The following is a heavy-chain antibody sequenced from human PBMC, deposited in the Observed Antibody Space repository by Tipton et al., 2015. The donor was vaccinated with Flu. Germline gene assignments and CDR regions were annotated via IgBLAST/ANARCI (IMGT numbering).Heavy chain of an antibody. J-gene: IGHJ4*02. D-gene: IGHD2-21*01. CDR3: ARAVGGGDAY. Sequence: SLRLSCAASGFTFSDYWMHWVRQVPGKGLVWVACVNGDGSRTIYADSVKGRFTISRDNARNTQYLQMNNLKVEDTAVYYCARAVGGGDAYWGPGTLVTVSS. CDR1: GFTFSDYW. CDR2: VNGDGSRT. V-gene: IGHV3-74*01.